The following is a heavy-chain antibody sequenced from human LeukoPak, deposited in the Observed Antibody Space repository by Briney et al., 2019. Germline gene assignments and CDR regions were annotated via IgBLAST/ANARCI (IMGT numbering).Heavy chain of an antibody. V-gene: IGHV3-30*18. J-gene: IGHJ4*02. Sequence: GGSLRLSCAASGFTFSSYGMHWVRQAPGKGLEWVAVISYDGSNKYYADSVKGRFTISRDNSKNTLYLQMNSLRAEDTAVYYCAKDPWSGGSFGDYWGQGTLVTVSS. D-gene: IGHD2-15*01. CDR2: ISYDGSNK. CDR1: GFTFSSYG. CDR3: AKDPWSGGSFGDY.